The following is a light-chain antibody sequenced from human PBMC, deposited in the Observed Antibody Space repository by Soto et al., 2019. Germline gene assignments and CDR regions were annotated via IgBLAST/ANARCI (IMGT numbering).Light chain of an antibody. CDR1: QSISGY. J-gene: IGKJ5*01. V-gene: IGKV1-39*01. CDR3: QQSYSTPVT. CDR2: DAS. Sequence: DIQMTQSPSSLSASVGDRVTIACRASQSISGYLNWYQQKPGKAPKLLIYDASALQSGVPSRFSGSGSGTDFTLTISSLQPEDFATYYCQQSYSTPVTFGQGTRLEIK.